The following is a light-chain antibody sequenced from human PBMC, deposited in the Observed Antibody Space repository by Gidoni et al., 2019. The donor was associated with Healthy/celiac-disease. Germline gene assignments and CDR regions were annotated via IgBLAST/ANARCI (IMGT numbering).Light chain of an antibody. J-gene: IGLJ3*02. CDR2: SNN. V-gene: IGLV1-44*01. CDR3: AAWDYSLNGWV. Sequence: QSVLTQPPSAYGTPGQRVTISCSGSSSNIGSNTVNWYQQLPGTAPKLLIYSNNQRPSGVPDRFSGSKSGTSASLAISGLQSEDEADYYCAAWDYSLNGWVFGGGTKLTVL. CDR1: SSNIGSNT.